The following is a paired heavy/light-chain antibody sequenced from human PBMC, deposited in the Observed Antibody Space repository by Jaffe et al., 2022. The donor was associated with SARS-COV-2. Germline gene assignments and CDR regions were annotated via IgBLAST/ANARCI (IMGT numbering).Light chain of an antibody. Sequence: QSALTQPPSASGSPGQSVTISCTGTSSDVGGYNYVSWYQQLHPGQAPKLLIYEVTKRPSGVPDRFSGSRSGNTASLTVSGLQPEDEADYYCRSYAGSTYVFGTGTKVTVL. V-gene: IGLV2-8*01. CDR1: SSDVGGYNY. CDR2: EVT. CDR3: RSYAGSTYV. J-gene: IGLJ1*01.
Heavy chain of an antibody. V-gene: IGHV3-30*02. CDR2: IGYDGSIE. CDR3: AKGTSFDY. D-gene: IGHD4-17*01. CDR1: GFTFSNFG. Sequence: QVRLVESGGGVVQPGGSLRLSCAASGFTFSNFGMHWVRQAPGKGLEWVAIIGYDGSIEYYAESVRGRFTISRDNSKNTLYLQMSSLRAEDTAMYFCAKGTSFDYWGQGTLVTVSS. J-gene: IGHJ4*02.